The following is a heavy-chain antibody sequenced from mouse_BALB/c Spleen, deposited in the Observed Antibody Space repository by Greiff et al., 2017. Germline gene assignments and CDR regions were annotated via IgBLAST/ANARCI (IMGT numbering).Heavy chain of an antibody. CDR1: GYSITSGYY. Sequence: EVQLQESGPGLVKPSQSLSLTCSVTGYSITSGYYWNWIRQFPGNKLEWMGYISYDGSNNYNQSLKNRISITRDTSKNQFFLKLNSVTTEDTATYYCARDRNYYGSSYAMDYWGQGTSVTVSA. V-gene: IGHV3-6*02. J-gene: IGHJ4*01. CDR3: ARDRNYYGSSYAMDY. CDR2: ISYDGSN. D-gene: IGHD1-1*01.